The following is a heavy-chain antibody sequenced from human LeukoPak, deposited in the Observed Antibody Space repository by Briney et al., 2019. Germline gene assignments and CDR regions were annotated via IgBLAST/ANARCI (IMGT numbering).Heavy chain of an antibody. CDR1: GFTFSSYA. CDR3: ARGTYYYGSGSKFDY. J-gene: IGHJ4*02. CDR2: IYHSGST. D-gene: IGHD3-10*01. Sequence: LRLSCAASGFTFSSYAVSWIRQPPGKGLEWIGYIYHSGSTYYNPSLKSRVTISVDRSKNQFSLKLSSVTAADTAVYYCARGTYYYGSGSKFDYWGQGTLVTVSS. V-gene: IGHV4-30-2*01.